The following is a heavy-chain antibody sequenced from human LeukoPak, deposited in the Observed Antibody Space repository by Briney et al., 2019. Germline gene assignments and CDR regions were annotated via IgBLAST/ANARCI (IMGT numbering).Heavy chain of an antibody. CDR3: ARGEVYCSSTSCYESLDY. D-gene: IGHD2-2*01. Sequence: GRSLRLSCAASGFTFSSYAMHWVRQAPGKGLEWVAVISYDGSNKYYADSVKGRFTISRDNAKNSLYLQMDSLRAEDTAVYYCARGEVYCSSTSCYESLDYWGQGTLVTVSS. CDR1: GFTFSSYA. J-gene: IGHJ4*02. CDR2: ISYDGSNK. V-gene: IGHV3-30-3*01.